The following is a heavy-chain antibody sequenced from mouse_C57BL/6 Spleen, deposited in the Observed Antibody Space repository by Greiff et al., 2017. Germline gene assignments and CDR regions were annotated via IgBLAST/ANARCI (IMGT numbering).Heavy chain of an antibody. J-gene: IGHJ2*01. CDR1: GYTFTSYD. CDR2: IYPSDGST. Sequence: VKLVESGPELVKPGASVKLSCKASGYTFTSYDINWVKQRPGQGLEWIGWIYPSDGSTKYTEKIKGKATLTVDAYSSTAYMELHSLTSEYSAVYFCARGGPQAFDYWGQGTTLTVSS. CDR3: ARGGPQAFDY. D-gene: IGHD3-2*02. V-gene: IGHV1-85*01.